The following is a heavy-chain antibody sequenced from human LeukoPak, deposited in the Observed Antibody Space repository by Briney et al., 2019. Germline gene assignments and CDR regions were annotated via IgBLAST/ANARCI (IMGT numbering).Heavy chain of an antibody. V-gene: IGHV3-7*01. Sequence: GGSLRLSCKASGFTFSLYWMTWVRQAPGKGPEWVADINPDGSHKYSVDSMKGRFTISRDNAKNTLFLQINSLRAEDTAVYYCVRQMIRFWFDPWGQGTLVTVSS. CDR3: VRQMIRFWFDP. CDR1: GFTFSLYW. CDR2: INPDGSHK. D-gene: IGHD3-16*01. J-gene: IGHJ5*02.